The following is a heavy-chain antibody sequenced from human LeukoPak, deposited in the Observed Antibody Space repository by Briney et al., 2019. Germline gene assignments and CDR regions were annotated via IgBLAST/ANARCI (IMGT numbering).Heavy chain of an antibody. CDR3: ARDRDYSRGGVYYFDY. CDR2: ISSSSSTI. V-gene: IGHV3-48*01. D-gene: IGHD6-13*01. J-gene: IGHJ4*02. Sequence: GRSLRLSCAASGFTFSSYSMNWVRQAPGKGLEWVSYISSSSSTIYYADSVKGRFTISRDNAKNSLYLQMNSLRAEDTAVYYCARDRDYSRGGVYYFDYWGQGTLVTVSS. CDR1: GFTFSSYS.